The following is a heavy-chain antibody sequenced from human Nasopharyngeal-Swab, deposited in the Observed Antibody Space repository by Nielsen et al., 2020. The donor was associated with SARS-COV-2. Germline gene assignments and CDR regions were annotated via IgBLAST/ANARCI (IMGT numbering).Heavy chain of an antibody. J-gene: IGHJ4*02. CDR3: ARTEYGSGTNFDY. CDR2: IFPADSDT. V-gene: IGHV5-51*01. Sequence: GGSLRLSCKGSGYFFNNYWIGWVRQMPGKGLEWMGIIFPADSDTRYSPSFQGQVTISVDESISTAYLQWSSLKASDTAMYYCARTEYGSGTNFDYWGQRTLVTVSS. D-gene: IGHD3-10*01. CDR1: GYFFNNYW.